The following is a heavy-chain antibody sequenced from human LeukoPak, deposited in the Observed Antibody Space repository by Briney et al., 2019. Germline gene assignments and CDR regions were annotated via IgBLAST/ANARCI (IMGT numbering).Heavy chain of an antibody. D-gene: IGHD1-14*01. V-gene: IGHV3-30*18. CDR1: RFTFSSYA. Sequence: PGGSLRLSCAASRFTFSSYAMHWVRQAPGKGLEWVAVISYDGSNKDYADSVKGRFTISRDNSKNTLYLQMNSLRAEDTAVYYCAKSPTGTSVDYWGQGALVTVSS. J-gene: IGHJ4*02. CDR2: ISYDGSNK. CDR3: AKSPTGTSVDY.